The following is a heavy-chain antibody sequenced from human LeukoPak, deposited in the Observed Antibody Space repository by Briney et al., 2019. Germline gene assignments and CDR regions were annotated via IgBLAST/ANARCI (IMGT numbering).Heavy chain of an antibody. CDR2: VNTHNGKT. V-gene: IGHV1-18*01. CDR3: ARDFSGYDPDY. J-gene: IGHJ4*02. D-gene: IGHD5-12*01. CDR1: GYTFATYG. Sequence: ASVKVSCKASGYTFATYGFSWVRQAPGQGLEWMGWVNTHNGKTHYAQKIQGRVTMITDTSTSTAYMELRSLVSDDTAVYYCARDFSGYDPDYWGQGTLVTVSS.